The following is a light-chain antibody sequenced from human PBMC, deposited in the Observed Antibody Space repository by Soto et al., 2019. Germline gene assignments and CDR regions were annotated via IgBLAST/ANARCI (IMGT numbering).Light chain of an antibody. CDR2: DNN. CDR1: SSNIGNNY. CDR3: CSYAGNYRVV. V-gene: IGLV1-51*01. Sequence: QSVLTQPPSVSAAPGQKVTISCSGSSSNIGNNYVSWYQQLPGTAPKLLIYDNNKRPSGIPDRFSGSKSGTSATLGITGLQTGDEADYYCCSYAGNYRVVFGGGTKLTVL. J-gene: IGLJ2*01.